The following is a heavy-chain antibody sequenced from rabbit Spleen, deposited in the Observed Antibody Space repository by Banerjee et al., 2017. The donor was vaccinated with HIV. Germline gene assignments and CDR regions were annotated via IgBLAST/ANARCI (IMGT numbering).Heavy chain of an antibody. CDR2: IYTGGSGST. J-gene: IGHJ4*01. Sequence: QEQLEESAGGLVQPGGSLKLSCKASGFDFSRYYMCWVRQAPGKGLEWIGCIYTGGSGSTAYASWAKGRFTISKTSSTTVTLQLNSLTAADTATYFCARGSATMTMVITGYYLSLWGPGTLVTVS. CDR3: ARGSATMTMVITGYYLSL. CDR1: GFDFSRYY. D-gene: IGHD2-1*01. V-gene: IGHV1S45*01.